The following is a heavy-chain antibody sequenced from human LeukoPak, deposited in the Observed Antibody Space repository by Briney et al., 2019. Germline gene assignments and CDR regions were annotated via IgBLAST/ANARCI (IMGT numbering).Heavy chain of an antibody. CDR1: GYTFTTYG. Sequence: GASVKVSCKASGYTFTTYGISWVRQAPGQGLEWMGWISAYNGNTNYVQKLQGRVTMTTDTSTSSVYMEPRSLRSDDTALYYCARAGYYSDSSGYYHEAFDIWGQGTMVTVSS. V-gene: IGHV1-18*01. D-gene: IGHD3-22*01. CDR2: ISAYNGNT. CDR3: ARAGYYSDSSGYYHEAFDI. J-gene: IGHJ3*02.